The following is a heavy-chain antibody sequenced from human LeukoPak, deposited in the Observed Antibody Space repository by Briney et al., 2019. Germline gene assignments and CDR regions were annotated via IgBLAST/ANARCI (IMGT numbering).Heavy chain of an antibody. D-gene: IGHD3-10*01. CDR1: GGSISSYY. V-gene: IGHV4-59*01. CDR3: ARDLDGGAFDI. Sequence: SETLSLTCTVSGGSISSYYWSWIRQPPGKGLEWIGCIYYSGSTNYNPSLKSRVTISVDTSKNQFSLKLSSVTAADTAVYYCARDLDGGAFDIWGQGTMVTVSS. CDR2: IYYSGST. J-gene: IGHJ3*02.